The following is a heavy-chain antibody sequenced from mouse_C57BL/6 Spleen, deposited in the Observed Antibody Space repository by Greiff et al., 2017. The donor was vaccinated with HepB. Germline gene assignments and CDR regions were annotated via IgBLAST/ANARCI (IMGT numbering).Heavy chain of an antibody. D-gene: IGHD4-1*01. Sequence: QVQQQQSGAELVKPGASVKISCKASGYAFSSYWMNWVKQRPGKGLEWIGQIYPGDGDTNYNGKFKGKATLTADKSSSTAYMQLSSLTSEDSAVYFCARGGANWDYFDYWGQGTTLTVSS. CDR1: GYAFSSYW. V-gene: IGHV1-80*01. CDR2: IYPGDGDT. CDR3: ARGGANWDYFDY. J-gene: IGHJ2*01.